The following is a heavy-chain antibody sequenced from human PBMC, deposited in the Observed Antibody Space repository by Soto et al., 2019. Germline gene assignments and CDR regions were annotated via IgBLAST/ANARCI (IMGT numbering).Heavy chain of an antibody. CDR1: GGSISSSSYY. V-gene: IGHV4-39*01. CDR2: IYYSGST. CDR3: ARPRLYSSKTAPFDY. Sequence: QLQLQESGPGLVKPSETLSLTCTVSGGSISSSSYYWGWIRQPPGKGLEWIGSIYYSGSTYYNPSLKSRVTISVDTSKNQFSLKLSSVTAADTAVYYCARPRLYSSKTAPFDYWGQGTLVTVSS. J-gene: IGHJ4*02. D-gene: IGHD6-13*01.